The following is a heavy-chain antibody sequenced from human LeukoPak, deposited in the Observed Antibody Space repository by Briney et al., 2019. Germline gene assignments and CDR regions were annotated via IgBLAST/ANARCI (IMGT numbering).Heavy chain of an antibody. J-gene: IGHJ4*02. CDR2: INPNSGGT. Sequence: ASVKVSCKASGYTFTGYYMHWVRQAPGQGLEWMGWINPNSGGTNYAQKFQGRVTMTRDTSISTAYMELSRLRSDDTAVFYCANLVYSAASQYYFDYWGQGTLVTVSS. CDR1: GYTFTGYY. D-gene: IGHD1-26*01. V-gene: IGHV1-2*02. CDR3: ANLVYSAASQYYFDY.